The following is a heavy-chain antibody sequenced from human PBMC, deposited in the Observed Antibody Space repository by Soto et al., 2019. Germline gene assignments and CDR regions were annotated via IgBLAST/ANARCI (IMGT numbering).Heavy chain of an antibody. CDR2: FDPEDGET. CDR3: ATPRRGYDYIWGSYRHFVY. J-gene: IGHJ4*02. CDR1: GYTLTELS. D-gene: IGHD3-16*02. Sequence: ASVKVSCKVSGYTLTELSMHWVRQAPGKGLEWMGGFDPEDGETIYAQKFQGRVTMTEDTSTDTAYMELSSLRSEDTAVYYCATPRRGYDYIWGSYRHFVYWGQGTLVTVSS. V-gene: IGHV1-24*01.